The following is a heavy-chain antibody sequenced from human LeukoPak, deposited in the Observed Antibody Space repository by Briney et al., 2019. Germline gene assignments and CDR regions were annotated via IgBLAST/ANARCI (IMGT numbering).Heavy chain of an antibody. Sequence: SVKVSCKASGGTFSSYAISWVRQAPGQGLEWMGGIIPIFGTANYAQKFQGRVTITADESTSTAYMELSSLRSEDTAVYYCARGGCSSTSCLGSLDPWGQGTLVTVSS. CDR2: IIPIFGTA. CDR1: GGTFSSYA. V-gene: IGHV1-69*13. CDR3: ARGGCSSTSCLGSLDP. D-gene: IGHD2-2*01. J-gene: IGHJ5*02.